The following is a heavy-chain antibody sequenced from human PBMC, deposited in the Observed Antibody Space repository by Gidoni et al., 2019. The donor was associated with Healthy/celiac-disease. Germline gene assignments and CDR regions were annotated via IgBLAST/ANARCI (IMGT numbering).Heavy chain of an antibody. Sequence: QVQLVQSGAGVKKPGSSVKVPCKAPGGTFSSYAISWVRQAPGQGLEWMGGIIPIFGTANYAQRFQGRVTITADESTSTAYMELSSLRSEDTAVYYCARRAARGYSGYEADYWGQGTLVTVSS. V-gene: IGHV1-69*01. CDR3: ARRAARGYSGYEADY. D-gene: IGHD5-12*01. J-gene: IGHJ4*02. CDR2: IIPIFGTA. CDR1: GGTFSSYA.